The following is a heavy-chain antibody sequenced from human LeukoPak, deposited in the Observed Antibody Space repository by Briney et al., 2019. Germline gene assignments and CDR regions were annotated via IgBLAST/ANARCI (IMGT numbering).Heavy chain of an antibody. Sequence: GGSLRRSCAASGFTFNNYAMSWVRQAPGKGLEWVSAILGSGRSAYYADSVKGRFTISRDNSKNSLFLQMNSLRVGDTALYYCSKWGDYDVLTGYYDSDFWGQGTLVTVSA. V-gene: IGHV3-23*01. CDR1: GFTFNNYA. D-gene: IGHD3-9*01. J-gene: IGHJ4*02. CDR2: ILGSGRSA. CDR3: SKWGDYDVLTGYYDSDF.